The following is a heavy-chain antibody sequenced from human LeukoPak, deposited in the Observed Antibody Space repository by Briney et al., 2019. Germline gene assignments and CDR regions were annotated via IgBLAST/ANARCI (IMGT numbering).Heavy chain of an antibody. D-gene: IGHD4-23*01. Sequence: PSETLSLTCTVSGGSISSSSYYWGWIRQPPGKGLEWIGSIYYSGSTYYNPSLKSRVTISVDTSKNQFSLKLSSVTAVDTAVYYCARVAWNYGGKPNWFDPWGQGTLVTVSS. J-gene: IGHJ5*02. V-gene: IGHV4-39*07. CDR2: IYYSGST. CDR1: GGSISSSSYY. CDR3: ARVAWNYGGKPNWFDP.